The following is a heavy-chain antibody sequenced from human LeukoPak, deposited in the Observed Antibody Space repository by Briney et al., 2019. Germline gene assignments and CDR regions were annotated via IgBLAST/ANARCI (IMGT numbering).Heavy chain of an antibody. V-gene: IGHV1-69*06. CDR1: GGTFSSYA. CDR2: IIPIFGTA. J-gene: IGHJ6*04. D-gene: IGHD6-19*01. Sequence: SVKASCKASGGTFSSYAISWVRQAPGQGLEWMGGIIPIFGTANYAQKFQGRVTITADKSTSTAYMELSSLRSEDTAVYYCATGSQYSSGWDPGHYYGMDVWGKGTTVTVSS. CDR3: ATGSQYSSGWDPGHYYGMDV.